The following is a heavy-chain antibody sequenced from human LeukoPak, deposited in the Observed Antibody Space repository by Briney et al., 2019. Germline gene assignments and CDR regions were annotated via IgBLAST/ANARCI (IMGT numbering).Heavy chain of an antibody. Sequence: PGRSLRLSCAASGFTFSSYGMHWVRQAPGKGLEWVAVIWYDGSNKYYADSVKGRFTISRDNSKNTLYLQMNSLRAEDTAAYFCAKRGVVIRVFLVGFHKEAYYFDSWGQGALVTVSS. CDR2: IWYDGSNK. CDR1: GFTFSSYG. CDR3: AKRGVVIRVFLVGFHKEAYYFDS. V-gene: IGHV3-33*06. D-gene: IGHD3-10*01. J-gene: IGHJ4*02.